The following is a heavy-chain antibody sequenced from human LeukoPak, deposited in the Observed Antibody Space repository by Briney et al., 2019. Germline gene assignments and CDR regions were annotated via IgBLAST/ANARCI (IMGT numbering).Heavy chain of an antibody. D-gene: IGHD1-26*01. CDR1: GFTLSDHY. Sequence: GGSLRLSCGASGFTLSDHYMDWVRQAPGKGLEWVGRSRNKVNSYTTEYAASVKGRFTISRDDSKNLLYLQMNSLKSEDTAVYYWTNLGGGPTYDGYWGQGTLVTVSS. V-gene: IGHV3-72*01. CDR3: TNLGGGPTYDGY. J-gene: IGHJ4*02. CDR2: SRNKVNSYTT.